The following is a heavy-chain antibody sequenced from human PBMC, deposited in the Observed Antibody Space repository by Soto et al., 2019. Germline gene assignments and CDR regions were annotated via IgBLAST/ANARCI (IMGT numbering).Heavy chain of an antibody. D-gene: IGHD4-4*01. V-gene: IGHV3-33*01. CDR3: ARDRWTTEIANVFDL. J-gene: IGHJ4*02. CDR1: GFRFSSCD. Sequence: QVQLVESGGGVVQPGRSLRLSCAASGFRFSSCDMHWVRQAPGKGLEWVTLISYDGSKKYTAESVKGRFTISRDNSQNTLDLQMNSLGAEDTAVYYCARDRWTTEIANVFDLWGQGTLVTVS. CDR2: ISYDGSKK.